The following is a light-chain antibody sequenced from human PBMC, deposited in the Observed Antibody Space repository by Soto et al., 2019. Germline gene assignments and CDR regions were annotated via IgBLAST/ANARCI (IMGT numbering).Light chain of an antibody. CDR2: EVS. Sequence: QSALTQPASVSGSPGQSITISCTGTSSDVGGYNYVSWYQQQAGKAPKLIIHEVSNLPSGVSNRFSGSKSGNAASLTISGLQAEDEADYYCDSYTSSRAYVFGIGTKLTVL. CDR3: DSYTSSRAYV. V-gene: IGLV2-14*01. CDR1: SSDVGGYNY. J-gene: IGLJ1*01.